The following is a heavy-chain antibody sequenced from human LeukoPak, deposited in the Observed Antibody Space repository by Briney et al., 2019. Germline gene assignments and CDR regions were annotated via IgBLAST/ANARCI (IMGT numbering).Heavy chain of an antibody. D-gene: IGHD1-26*01. CDR1: GFTFSSYS. CDR2: ISSSSSYI. V-gene: IGHV3-21*01. J-gene: IGHJ3*02. Sequence: GGSLRLSCAASGFTFSSYSMNWVRQAPGKGLEWVSSISSSSSYIYYADSVKGRFTISRDNAKNSLYLQMNSLRAEDTAVYYCARDLIVGATKGAFDIWGQGTMVTVSS. CDR3: ARDLIVGATKGAFDI.